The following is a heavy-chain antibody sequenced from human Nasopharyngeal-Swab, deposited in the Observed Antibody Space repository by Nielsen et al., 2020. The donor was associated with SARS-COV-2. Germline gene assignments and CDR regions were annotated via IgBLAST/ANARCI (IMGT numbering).Heavy chain of an antibody. Sequence: GESLKISCKGSGYRFTTYWIGWVRQMPGKGLEWMGIIYPGDFDIRYSPSFRGQVTISADKSISTAYLQWSSLKASDTAMYYCARHSTTVTTVYYYGMDVWGQGTTVTVSS. J-gene: IGHJ6*02. CDR2: IYPGDFDI. V-gene: IGHV5-51*01. CDR1: GYRFTTYW. D-gene: IGHD4-17*01. CDR3: ARHSTTVTTVYYYGMDV.